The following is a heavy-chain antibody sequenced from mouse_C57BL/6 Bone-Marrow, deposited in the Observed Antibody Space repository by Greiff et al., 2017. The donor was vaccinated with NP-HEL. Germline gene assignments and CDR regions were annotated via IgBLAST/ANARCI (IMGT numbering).Heavy chain of an antibody. CDR3: AINYYGSSYDY. J-gene: IGHJ2*01. CDR1: GYTFTSYW. D-gene: IGHD1-1*01. V-gene: IGHV1-61*01. Sequence: QVQLQQPGAELVRPGSSVKLSCKASGYTFTSYWMDWVKQRPGQGLEWIGNIYPSDSETHYNQKFKDKATLTVDKSSSTAYMQLSSLTSEDSAVYYCAINYYGSSYDYWGQGTTLTVSS. CDR2: IYPSDSET.